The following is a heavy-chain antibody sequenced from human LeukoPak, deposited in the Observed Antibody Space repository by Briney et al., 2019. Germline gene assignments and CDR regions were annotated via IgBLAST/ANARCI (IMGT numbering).Heavy chain of an antibody. V-gene: IGHV1-18*01. CDR1: GYTFTSYG. CDR2: ISAYNGNT. Sequence: GASVKVSCKASGYTFTSYGISWVRQAPGQGLEWMGWISAYNGNTNYAQKLQGRVTMTTDTSTSTAYMELRSLRSDDTAVYYCARDGHSYSSSSRTSSYDYWGQGTLVTVSS. CDR3: ARDGHSYSSSSRTSSYDY. J-gene: IGHJ4*02. D-gene: IGHD6-6*01.